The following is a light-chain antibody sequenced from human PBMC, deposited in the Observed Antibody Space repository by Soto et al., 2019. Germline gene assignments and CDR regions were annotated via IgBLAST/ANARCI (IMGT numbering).Light chain of an antibody. V-gene: IGLV1-51*01. CDR1: SSNIGNNY. Sequence: QSVLTQPPSVSAAPGQKVTISCSGSSSNIGNNYVSWYQQFPGTAPRLLMYDDNKRPSGIPDRFSGSKSGTSATLDITGLQTVDEADYYCGSWDSTLTAAVFGGGTQLTVL. J-gene: IGLJ7*01. CDR2: DDN. CDR3: GSWDSTLTAAV.